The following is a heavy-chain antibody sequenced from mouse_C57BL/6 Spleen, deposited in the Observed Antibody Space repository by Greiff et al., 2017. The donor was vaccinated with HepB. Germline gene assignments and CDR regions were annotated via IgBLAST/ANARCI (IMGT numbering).Heavy chain of an antibody. CDR3: ASHDGYYEGFAY. V-gene: IGHV5-4*03. D-gene: IGHD2-3*01. Sequence: EVKLVESGGGLVKPGGSLKLSCAASGFTFSSYAMSWVRQTPEKRLEWVATISDGGSYTYYPDNVKGRFTISRDNAKNNLYLQMSHLKSEDTAMYYCASHDGYYEGFAYWGQGTLVTVSA. CDR2: ISDGGSYT. CDR1: GFTFSSYA. J-gene: IGHJ3*01.